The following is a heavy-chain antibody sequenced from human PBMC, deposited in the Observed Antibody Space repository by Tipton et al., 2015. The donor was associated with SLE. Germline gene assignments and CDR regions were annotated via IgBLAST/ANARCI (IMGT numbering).Heavy chain of an antibody. J-gene: IGHJ3*02. CDR3: ARGMTSYDAFDI. Sequence: TLSLTCAVYGGSFSGYYWSWIRQPPGKGLEWIGEINHSGSTNYNPSLKSRVTISVDTSKNQFSLKLSSVTAADTAVYYCARGMTSYDAFDIWGQGTMVTVSS. D-gene: IGHD2-21*02. CDR1: GGSFSGYY. CDR2: INHSGST. V-gene: IGHV4-34*01.